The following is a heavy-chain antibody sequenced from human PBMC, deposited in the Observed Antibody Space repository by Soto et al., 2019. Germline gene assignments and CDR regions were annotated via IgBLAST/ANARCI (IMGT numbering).Heavy chain of an antibody. CDR2: IRSSANSPAT. CDR3: TSRADFCSYESHF. D-gene: IGHD5-12*01. Sequence: HWISKEQGKGLEWVGRIRSSANSPATAYGASVEGRFTISRDDSKNTAYLRTNSLKTEDTAVYYCTSRADFCSYESHFWRQRTHVTVSS. J-gene: IGHJ4*02. V-gene: IGHV3-73*01.